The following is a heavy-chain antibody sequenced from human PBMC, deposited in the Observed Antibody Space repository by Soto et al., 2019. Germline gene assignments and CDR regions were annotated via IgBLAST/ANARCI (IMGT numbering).Heavy chain of an antibody. CDR2: ISWDGGTT. Sequence: EVQLVESGGVVVQPGGSLRLSCAASGFSFDDYAMHWVRQPPGKGLEWVSVISWDGGTTYYADSVKGRFTISRDNSKNSLYLQMTSLRTEDTALYYCVKEIDNSSSYYVFDYWGQGTLVTVSS. V-gene: IGHV3-43*01. J-gene: IGHJ4*02. CDR1: GFSFDDYA. D-gene: IGHD3-22*01. CDR3: VKEIDNSSSYYVFDY.